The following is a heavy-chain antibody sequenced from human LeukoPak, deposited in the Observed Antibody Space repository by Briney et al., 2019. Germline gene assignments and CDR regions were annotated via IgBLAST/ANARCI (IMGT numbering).Heavy chain of an antibody. CDR2: ISGSGGTT. CDR3: ARGGGTMIVVFFDS. J-gene: IGHJ4*02. V-gene: IGHV3-23*01. Sequence: GGSLRLSCAASGFTFSSYAMSWVRQAPGKGLEWVSAISGSGGTTYYADSVKGRFTISRDNSKNTLYLQMNSLRAEDTAAYYCARGGGTMIVVFFDSWGQGTLVTVS. D-gene: IGHD3-22*01. CDR1: GFTFSSYA.